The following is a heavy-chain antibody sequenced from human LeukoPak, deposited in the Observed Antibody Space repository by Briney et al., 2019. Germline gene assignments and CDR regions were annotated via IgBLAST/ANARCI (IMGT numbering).Heavy chain of an antibody. J-gene: IGHJ4*02. V-gene: IGHV3-23*01. CDR1: GFTFTSYA. CDR3: AKQHAATGGYFDY. Sequence: GGSLRLSCAASGFTFTSYAMSWVRQAPGKGLEYISTFSVSDGRTYYADSVKGRFTISRDNSKYTLYLQMNSLRAEDTAVYYCAKQHAATGGYFDYWGQGTLVTVSS. CDR2: FSVSDGRT. D-gene: IGHD3-10*01.